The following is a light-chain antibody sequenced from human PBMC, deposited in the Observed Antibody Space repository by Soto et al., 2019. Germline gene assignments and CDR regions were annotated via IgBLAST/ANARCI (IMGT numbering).Light chain of an antibody. CDR2: RDN. CDR1: SSDIGSNP. J-gene: IGLJ2*01. V-gene: IGLV1-44*01. CDR3: SAWDYRIYGPV. Sequence: QAVVTQPPSASGTPGQRVAISCSGGSSDIGSNPVNWYLHLPGAAPKLLIYRDNQRPSGVPDRFSGSKSGTSASLTISGLQSEDEADYFCSAWDYRIYGPVFGGGTKLTVL.